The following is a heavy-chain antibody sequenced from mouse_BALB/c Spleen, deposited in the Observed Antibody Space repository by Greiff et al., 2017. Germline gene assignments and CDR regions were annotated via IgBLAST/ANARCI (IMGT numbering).Heavy chain of an antibody. V-gene: IGHV1-15*01. CDR1: GYTFTDYE. CDR2: IDPENGGT. Sequence: QVQLQQSGAELVRPGASVTLSCKASGYTFTDYEMHWVKQTPVHGLEWIGAIDPENGGTAYNQKFKGKATLTADKSSSTAYMELRSLTSEDSAVYYCTRGNYDFDYWGQGTTLTVSS. D-gene: IGHD2-1*01. J-gene: IGHJ2*01. CDR3: TRGNYDFDY.